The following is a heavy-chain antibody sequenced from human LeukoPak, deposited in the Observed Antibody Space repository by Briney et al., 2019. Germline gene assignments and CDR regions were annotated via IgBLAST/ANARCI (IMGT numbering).Heavy chain of an antibody. CDR3: AKDRSLVPAALNY. V-gene: IGHV3-23*01. CDR1: GFTFGSYA. J-gene: IGHJ4*02. Sequence: GGSLRLSCAASGFTFGSYAMTWVRQAQGKGMECVSGISVSGDTTYYADSVKGRFTISRDNSKNTLYLQMNSLRAEDTALYYCAKDRSLVPAALNYWGQGPLVTVSS. D-gene: IGHD2-2*01. CDR2: ISVSGDTT.